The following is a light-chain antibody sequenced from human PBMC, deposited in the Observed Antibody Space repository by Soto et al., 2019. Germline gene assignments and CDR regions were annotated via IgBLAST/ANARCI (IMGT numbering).Light chain of an antibody. Sequence: QSELTQPASVSGAPGQSITISCTGTSSDVGSYNLVSWYQQHPGKAPKLIIYEDSKRPSGVSNRFSGSKSGNTASLTISGLQAEDEADYYCCSYAGSGTYVFGTGTKVTVL. V-gene: IGLV2-23*01. CDR1: SSDVGSYNL. CDR2: EDS. CDR3: CSYAGSGTYV. J-gene: IGLJ1*01.